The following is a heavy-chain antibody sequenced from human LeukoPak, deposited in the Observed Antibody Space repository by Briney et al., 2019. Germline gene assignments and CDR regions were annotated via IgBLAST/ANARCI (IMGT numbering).Heavy chain of an antibody. V-gene: IGHV3-7*01. CDR1: GFTFSSYW. CDR2: IKQDGSEK. Sequence: GGSLRLSCAASGFTFSSYWMSWVRQAPGKGLEWVANIKQDGSEKYYVDSVKGRFTISRDNAKNSLYLQMNSLRAEDTAVYYCAREASHIVVVIGYYYYYMDVWGKGTTVTVSS. CDR3: AREASHIVVVIGYYYYYMDV. J-gene: IGHJ6*03. D-gene: IGHD2-21*01.